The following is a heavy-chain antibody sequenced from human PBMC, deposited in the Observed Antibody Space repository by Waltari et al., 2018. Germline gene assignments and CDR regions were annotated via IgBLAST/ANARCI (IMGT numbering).Heavy chain of an antibody. V-gene: IGHV4-38-2*01. Sequence: QVQLQESGPGLVKPSETLSLTCDVSGYSISSGYYWGWIRQPPGKGLEWIGSIYHSGSTYQNPSLKSRLTISLDTSKNQVSLKLSSVTAADTAVFYCARHPEQLVGYWYFDLWGRGTLVTVSS. D-gene: IGHD6-6*01. CDR2: IYHSGST. CDR1: GYSISSGYY. J-gene: IGHJ2*01. CDR3: ARHPEQLVGYWYFDL.